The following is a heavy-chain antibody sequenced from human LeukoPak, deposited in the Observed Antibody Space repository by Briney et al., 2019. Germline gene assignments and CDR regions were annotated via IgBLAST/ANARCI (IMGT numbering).Heavy chain of an antibody. J-gene: IGHJ4*02. CDR2: ISSTTGYT. CDR3: AKDPHSSSWYYFDS. D-gene: IGHD6-13*01. CDR1: GFTFSSYS. V-gene: IGHV3-21*01. Sequence: TGGSLRLSCAASGFTFSSYSMNWVSKAPGKGLECVSSISSTTGYTHYADSVKGRFTISRDNSKNTLYLQMNSLRAEDTAFYYCAKDPHSSSWYYFDSWGQGTLVTVSS.